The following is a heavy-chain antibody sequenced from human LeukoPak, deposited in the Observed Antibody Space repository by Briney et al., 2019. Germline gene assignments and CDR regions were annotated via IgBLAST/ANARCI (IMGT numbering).Heavy chain of an antibody. J-gene: IGHJ4*02. V-gene: IGHV4-4*07. CDR2: IYTSGST. CDR1: GGSISSYY. D-gene: IGHD6-19*01. CDR3: ARVGAVAGDDYFDY. Sequence: SETLSLTCTVSGGSISSYYCSWIRQPAGKGLEWIGRIYTSGSTNYNPSLKSRVTMSVDTSKNQFSLKLSSVTAAVTAVYYCARVGAVAGDDYFDYWGQGTLVTVSS.